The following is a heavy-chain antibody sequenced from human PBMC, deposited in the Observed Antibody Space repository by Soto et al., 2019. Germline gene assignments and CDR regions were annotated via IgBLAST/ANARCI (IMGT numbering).Heavy chain of an antibody. D-gene: IGHD6-6*01. J-gene: IGHJ5*02. CDR2: IHYSGST. Sequence: SETLSLTCTVSGDSISSYYWGWIRQPPGKGLEWIGYIHYSGSTNYNPSLKSRVTISVDTPKNQFSLKVNSMTAADTAAYYCARGGSAARKGRWFDPWGQGTLVTVSS. CDR3: ARGGSAARKGRWFDP. V-gene: IGHV4-59*01. CDR1: GDSISSYY.